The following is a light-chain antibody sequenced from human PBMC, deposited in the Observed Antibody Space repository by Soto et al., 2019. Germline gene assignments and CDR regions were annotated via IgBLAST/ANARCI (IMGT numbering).Light chain of an antibody. Sequence: EIVLTQSPATLSLSPGERATLSFSASQSVSSYLAWYQQKPGQAPRLLIYDASTRATDIPARFSGSGSGTEFTLTIDSLQSEDFAVYYCQQYNNWPLTFGGGTKVDI. J-gene: IGKJ4*01. V-gene: IGKV3D-15*01. CDR2: DAS. CDR3: QQYNNWPLT. CDR1: QSVSSY.